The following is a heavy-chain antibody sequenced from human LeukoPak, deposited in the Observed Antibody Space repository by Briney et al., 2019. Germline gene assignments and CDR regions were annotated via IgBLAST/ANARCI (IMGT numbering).Heavy chain of an antibody. CDR2: IGRESSGGTT. V-gene: IGHV3-49*04. Sequence: GGSLRLSCTTSGFTFGDYAINWVRQAPGKGLEWVGFIGRESSGGTTEYAASVKGRFTMSRDDSKRIAYLQMNSLRTEDTALYYCTRDFGDYIYYGLDVWGQGTTVTVSS. D-gene: IGHD4-17*01. CDR1: GFTFGDYA. J-gene: IGHJ6*02. CDR3: TRDFGDYIYYGLDV.